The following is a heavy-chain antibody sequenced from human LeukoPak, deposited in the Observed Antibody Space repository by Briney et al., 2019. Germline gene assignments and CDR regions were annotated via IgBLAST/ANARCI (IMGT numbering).Heavy chain of an antibody. D-gene: IGHD3-10*01. CDR3: ASITMVRGAYAQIDD. CDR1: GGSISSGDYY. V-gene: IGHV4-30-4*01. Sequence: SQPLSLACTVSGGSISSGDYYWSWIREPPGKGLEWFGYIYYSGSTYYNPSLRSRVAMSVDTSKNQSSLKLSSVTAADTAVYYCASITMVRGAYAQIDDWGQGTLVTVSS. CDR2: IYYSGST. J-gene: IGHJ4*02.